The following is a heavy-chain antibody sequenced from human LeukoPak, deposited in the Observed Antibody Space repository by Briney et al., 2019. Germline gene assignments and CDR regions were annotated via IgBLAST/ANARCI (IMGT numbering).Heavy chain of an antibody. D-gene: IGHD3-3*01. CDR1: GGSISSSRYY. J-gene: IGHJ3*02. V-gene: IGHV4-39*07. CDR2: IHYSGST. CDR3: ARDHIRFLEYHGPDAFDI. Sequence: SETLSLTCTVSGGSISSSRYYWGWIRQPPGKGLEWIGSIHYSGSTYYNPSLKSRVTVSVDTSENQFSLKLSSVAAADTAVYYCARDHIRFLEYHGPDAFDIWGQGTMVTVSS.